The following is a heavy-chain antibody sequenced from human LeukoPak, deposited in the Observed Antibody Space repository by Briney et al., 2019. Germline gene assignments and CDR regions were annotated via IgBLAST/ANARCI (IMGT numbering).Heavy chain of an antibody. CDR3: TRRFSTSFDY. Sequence: PGGSLRLSCTASGFTFGNYAMNWGRQAPGKGLEWVGFIRSKTYGGTKEYAASGKGRFNISRDDSKSIAYLQMNSLKTEDTAVYYCTRRFSTSFDYWGQGILVTVSS. D-gene: IGHD5/OR15-5a*01. CDR2: IRSKTYGGTK. J-gene: IGHJ4*02. V-gene: IGHV3-49*04. CDR1: GFTFGNYA.